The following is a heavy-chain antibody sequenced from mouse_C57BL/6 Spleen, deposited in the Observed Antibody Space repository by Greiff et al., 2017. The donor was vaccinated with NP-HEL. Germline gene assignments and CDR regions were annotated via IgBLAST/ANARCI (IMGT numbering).Heavy chain of an antibody. J-gene: IGHJ2*01. CDR3: AVSLYYFDY. V-gene: IGHV1-80*01. Sequence: VQLQQSGAELVKPGASVKISCKASGYAFSSSWMNWVKQRPGKGLEWIGQIYPGDGDTNYNGKFKGKATLTADKSSSTAYMQLSSLTSEDSAVYFCAVSLYYFDYWGQGTTLTVSS. CDR1: GYAFSSSW. CDR2: IYPGDGDT.